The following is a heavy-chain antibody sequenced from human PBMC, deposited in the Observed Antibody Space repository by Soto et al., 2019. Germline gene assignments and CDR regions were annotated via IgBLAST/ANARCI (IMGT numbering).Heavy chain of an antibody. CDR2: ISSSSSYI. Sequence: GESLKISCAASGFTFSSYSMNWVRQAPGKGLEWVSSISSSSSYIYYADSVKGRFTISRDNAKNSLYLQMNSLRAEDTAVYYCARVDDWSLDAFDIWGQGTMVTVSS. V-gene: IGHV3-21*01. D-gene: IGHD3-9*01. CDR1: GFTFSSYS. CDR3: ARVDDWSLDAFDI. J-gene: IGHJ3*02.